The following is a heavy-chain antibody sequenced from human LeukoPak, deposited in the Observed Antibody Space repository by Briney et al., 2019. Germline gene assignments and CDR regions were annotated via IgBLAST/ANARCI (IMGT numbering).Heavy chain of an antibody. D-gene: IGHD3-3*01. Sequence: PSETLSLTCAVSGYSISSGYYWGGIRQPPGKGLEWIGSIYHSGSTYYNPSLKSRVTISVDTSKNQFSLKLSSVTAADTAVYYCARHSTIFGVPEENWFDPWGQGTLVTVSS. CDR3: ARHSTIFGVPEENWFDP. CDR1: GYSISSGYY. J-gene: IGHJ5*02. CDR2: IYHSGST. V-gene: IGHV4-38-2*01.